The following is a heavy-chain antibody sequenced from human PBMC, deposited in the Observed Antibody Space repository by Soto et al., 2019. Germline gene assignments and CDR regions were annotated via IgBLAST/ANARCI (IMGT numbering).Heavy chain of an antibody. CDR1: GYTFTSYG. CDR2: ISAYNGNT. CDR3: ARVKGYYDSSGPFDY. D-gene: IGHD3-22*01. J-gene: IGHJ4*02. Sequence: QVQLVQSGAEVKKPGASVKVSCKASGYTFTSYGISWVRQAPGQGLEWMGWISAYNGNTNYAQKLQGRVTMXXDXSXXTAYMELRSLRSDDTAVYYCARVKGYYDSSGPFDYWGQGTLVTVSS. V-gene: IGHV1-18*01.